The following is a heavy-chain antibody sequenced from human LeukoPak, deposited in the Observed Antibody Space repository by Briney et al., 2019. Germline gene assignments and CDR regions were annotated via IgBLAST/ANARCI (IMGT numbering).Heavy chain of an antibody. V-gene: IGHV3-30*02. D-gene: IGHD6-13*01. CDR3: AKDASSWYYFDY. CDR2: IRYDGSNK. J-gene: IGHJ4*02. CDR1: GFTFSSYG. Sequence: WGSLRLSCAASGFTFSSYGMHWVRQAPGKGLEWVAFIRYDGSNKYYADSVKGRFTISRDNSKNTLYLQMNSLRAEDTAVYYCAKDASSWYYFDYWGQGTLVTVSS.